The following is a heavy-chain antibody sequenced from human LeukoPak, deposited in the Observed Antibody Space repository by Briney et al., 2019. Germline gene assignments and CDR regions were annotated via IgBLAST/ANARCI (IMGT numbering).Heavy chain of an antibody. CDR3: ARRGSYRNFDY. Sequence: GESLKISRKGSGYSFTSYWIGWVRPLPGKGLEWMGIIYPGDSDTRYSPSFQGQVTISADKSISTAYLQWSSLKASDTAMYYCARRGSYRNFDYWGQGTLVAVSS. CDR2: IYPGDSDT. CDR1: GYSFTSYW. V-gene: IGHV5-51*01. D-gene: IGHD3-16*01. J-gene: IGHJ4*02.